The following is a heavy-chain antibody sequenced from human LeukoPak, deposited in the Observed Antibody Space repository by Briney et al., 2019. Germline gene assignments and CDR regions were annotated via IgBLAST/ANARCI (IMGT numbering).Heavy chain of an antibody. J-gene: IGHJ4*02. CDR3: ARGIQLWLRGSYYFDY. V-gene: IGHV4-31*03. CDR2: IYYGGST. D-gene: IGHD5-18*01. CDR1: GGSISSGGYY. Sequence: PSETLSLTCTVSGGSISSGGYYWSWIRQHPGKGLEWIGYIYYGGSTYYNPSLKSRVTISVDTSKNQFSLKLSSVTAADTAVYYCARGIQLWLRGSYYFDYWGQGTLVTVSS.